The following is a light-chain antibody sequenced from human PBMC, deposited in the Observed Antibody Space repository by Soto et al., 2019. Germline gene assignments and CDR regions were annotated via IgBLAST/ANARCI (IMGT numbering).Light chain of an antibody. V-gene: IGLV2-14*01. CDR3: SAYTSRSTLV. Sequence: QSVLTQPPSASGSPGQSITISCSGTSRDIGAYNLVSWYQQPPGKAPKLLIYEVRNRPSGISYRFSGSKSGTTASLTISSLLPEDEADYYCSAYTSRSTLVFGGGTKVTVL. CDR2: EVR. CDR1: SRDIGAYNL. J-gene: IGLJ2*01.